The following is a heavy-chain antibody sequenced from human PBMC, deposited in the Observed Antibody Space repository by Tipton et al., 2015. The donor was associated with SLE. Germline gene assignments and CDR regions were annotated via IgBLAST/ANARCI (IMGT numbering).Heavy chain of an antibody. CDR3: ARDVTDDFGEHGWFDP. D-gene: IGHD4-17*01. CDR2: ISSGSSLI. V-gene: IGHV3-21*01. Sequence: SLRLSCAASGFTFSRYSVNWVRQAPGKGLEWVSSISSGSSLIFYADSVKGRFTISRDNAKNSLYLQMNSLRAEDTAVYYCARDVTDDFGEHGWFDPWGQGTLVTVSS. J-gene: IGHJ5*02. CDR1: GFTFSRYS.